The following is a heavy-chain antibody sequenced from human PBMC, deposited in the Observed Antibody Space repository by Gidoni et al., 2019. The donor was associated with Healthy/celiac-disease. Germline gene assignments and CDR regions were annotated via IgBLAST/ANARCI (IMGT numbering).Heavy chain of an antibody. D-gene: IGHD3-10*01. Sequence: TYYNPSLKSRVTISVDTSKNQFSLKLSSVTAADTAVYYCASLPNYYGSGSSANYGMDVWGQGTTVTVSS. V-gene: IGHV4-39*01. CDR2: T. CDR3: ASLPNYYGSGSSANYGMDV. J-gene: IGHJ6*02.